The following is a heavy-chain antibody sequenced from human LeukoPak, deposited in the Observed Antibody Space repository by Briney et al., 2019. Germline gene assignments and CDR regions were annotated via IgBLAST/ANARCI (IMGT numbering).Heavy chain of an antibody. CDR2: ISYSGST. V-gene: IGHV4-59*01. CDR1: GGSISGYY. CDR3: ARDGRAGSLFAY. J-gene: IGHJ4*02. D-gene: IGHD6-19*01. Sequence: SETLSLTCTVSGGSISGYYWRWIRQPPGKGLEWVGYISYSGSTNYKPSLKSRVTISVDTSKNQFSLKLSSVTAVDTAIYSFARDGRAGSLFAYCGQGTLVTASS.